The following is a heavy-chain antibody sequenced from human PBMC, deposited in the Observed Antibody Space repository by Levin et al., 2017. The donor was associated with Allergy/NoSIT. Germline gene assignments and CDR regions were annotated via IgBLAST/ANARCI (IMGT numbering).Heavy chain of an antibody. CDR2: IDWNSGTV. Sequence: HTGGSLRLSCAASGFTFDDYAMHWVRQAPGKGLEWVSIIDWNSGTVDYADSVKGRFTISRDNAKNSVYLQMNSLRGEDTALYYCVKGFGATVPSGMDVWGPGTTVIVSS. J-gene: IGHJ6*02. V-gene: IGHV3-9*01. CDR1: GFTFDDYA. CDR3: VKGFGATVPSGMDV. D-gene: IGHD1-26*01.